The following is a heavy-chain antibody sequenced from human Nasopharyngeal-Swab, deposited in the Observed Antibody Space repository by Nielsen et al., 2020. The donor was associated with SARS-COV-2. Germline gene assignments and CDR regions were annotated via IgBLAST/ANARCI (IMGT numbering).Heavy chain of an antibody. CDR2: FSYTGIT. J-gene: IGHJ4*02. D-gene: IGHD1-26*01. CDR3: AREVVGGLVDS. CDR1: GFTFSSYS. V-gene: IGHV4-59*12. Sequence: GSLRLSCAASGFTFSSYSMNWVRQPPGKGLEWIGYFSYTGITNYNPSLKSRVTISVDMSKNQFSLKLSSVAAADTAVYYCAREVVGGLVDSWGQGTLVTVSS.